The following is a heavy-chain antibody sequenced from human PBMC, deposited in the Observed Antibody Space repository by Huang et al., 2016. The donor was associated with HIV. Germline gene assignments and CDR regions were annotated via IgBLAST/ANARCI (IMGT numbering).Heavy chain of an antibody. Sequence: QVQLVQSGAEVKTPGASVKVSCKASGYTFSSHDINWVRQAPGQGLGWMGWMTPKSGHTGYSQKFQGIVNITRSTSITTADMELSSLRSADTAVYYCVRGTRYGDYGLRHYYYYMDVWGKGTTVTVSS. D-gene: IGHD4-17*01. CDR3: VRGTRYGDYGLRHYYYYMDV. CDR2: MTPKSGHT. V-gene: IGHV1-8*01. J-gene: IGHJ6*03. CDR1: GYTFSSHD.